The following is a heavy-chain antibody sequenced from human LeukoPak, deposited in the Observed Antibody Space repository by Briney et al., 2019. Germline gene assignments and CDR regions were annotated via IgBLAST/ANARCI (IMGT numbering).Heavy chain of an antibody. CDR1: GFTFSSYS. CDR2: ISSSSSYI. J-gene: IGHJ3*02. D-gene: IGHD4-17*01. Sequence: GGSLRLSCAASGFTFSSYSMNWVRQAPGKGLEWVSSISSSSSYIYYADSVKGRFTISRDNAKNPLYLQMNSLRAEDTAVYYCARDQSLARTTVPQATAFDIWGQGTLVTVSS. V-gene: IGHV3-21*01. CDR3: ARDQSLARTTVPQATAFDI.